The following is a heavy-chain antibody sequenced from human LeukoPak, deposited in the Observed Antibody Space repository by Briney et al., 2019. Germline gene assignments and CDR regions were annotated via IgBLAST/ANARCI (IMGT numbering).Heavy chain of an antibody. CDR2: IYYSGIT. CDR1: GDSISIFY. CDR3: ARLLGDDSSGYYYGNFYYFDY. D-gene: IGHD3-22*01. J-gene: IGHJ4*02. V-gene: IGHV4-59*08. Sequence: SETLSLTCSVSGDSISIFYWSWIRQSPGKGLEWIGYIYYSGITNYNPSLKGRVTISVDTSKNQFSLKLSSVTAADTAVYYCARLLGDDSSGYYYGNFYYFDYWGQGTLVTVSS.